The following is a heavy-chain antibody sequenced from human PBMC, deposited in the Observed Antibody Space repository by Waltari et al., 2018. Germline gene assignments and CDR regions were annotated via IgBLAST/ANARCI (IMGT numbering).Heavy chain of an antibody. CDR1: GFTFDDYA. CDR3: TKDVTAAGSAQFDY. V-gene: IGHV3-9*03. CDR2: ISWNGGLI. J-gene: IGHJ4*02. D-gene: IGHD6-13*01. Sequence: EVQVVESGGGLVQPGRSLRVSCAASGFTFDDYARHWVRQAPGKGAEWVAGISWNGGLIGYADSVKGRFTISRDNAKNSLHLQMNSLRAEDMALYYCTKDVTAAGSAQFDYWGQGTLVSVSS.